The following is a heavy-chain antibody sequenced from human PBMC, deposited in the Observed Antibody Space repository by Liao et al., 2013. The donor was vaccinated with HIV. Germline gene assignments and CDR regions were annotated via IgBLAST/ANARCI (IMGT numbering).Heavy chain of an antibody. V-gene: IGHV4-4*07. J-gene: IGHJ4*02. CDR3: ATQWGSGYDPFDD. CDR2: IYARGTT. D-gene: IGHD3-22*01. CDR1: GGSINTYY. Sequence: QVQLQESGPGLVKPSETLSLTCTVSGGSINTYYWSWIRQPAGKGLEWIGRIYARGTTNYNPSLKSRVTMSVDTSKNQFSLKLSSVTAADTAVYYCATQWGSGYDPFDDWGQGTLVTVSS.